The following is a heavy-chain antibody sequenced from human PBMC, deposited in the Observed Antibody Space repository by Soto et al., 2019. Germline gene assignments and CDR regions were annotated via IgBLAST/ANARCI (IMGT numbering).Heavy chain of an antibody. J-gene: IGHJ3*02. Sequence: PGGSLRLSCAASGFTFSSYSMNWVRQAPGKGLEWVSSISSSSSYIYYADSVKGRFTISRDNAKNSLYLQMNSLRAEDTAVYYCARDAVVAAIDDAFDIWGQGTMVTVSS. V-gene: IGHV3-21*01. D-gene: IGHD2-15*01. CDR2: ISSSSSYI. CDR1: GFTFSSYS. CDR3: ARDAVVAAIDDAFDI.